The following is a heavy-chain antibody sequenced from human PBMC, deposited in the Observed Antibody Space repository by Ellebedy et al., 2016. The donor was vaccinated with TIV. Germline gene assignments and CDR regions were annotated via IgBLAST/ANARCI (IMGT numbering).Heavy chain of an antibody. CDR3: ARVYRGGSLDY. Sequence: GGSLRLXXAASGFTFTNAWMTWVRQTPGKGLEWVGRIKSKTDGGTTDYAAPVKGRFTISRDDSRTTLYLQVNSLKTEDTAVYYCARVYRGGSLDYWGQGTLVTVSS. D-gene: IGHD3-10*01. CDR2: IKSKTDGGTT. CDR1: GFTFTNAW. V-gene: IGHV3-15*01. J-gene: IGHJ4*02.